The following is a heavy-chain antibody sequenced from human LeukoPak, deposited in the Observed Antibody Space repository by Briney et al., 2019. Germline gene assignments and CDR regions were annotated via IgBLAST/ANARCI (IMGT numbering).Heavy chain of an antibody. V-gene: IGHV4-61*02. D-gene: IGHD2/OR15-2a*01. Sequence: PSETLSFTCTVSGGSISSGSNYWSWIRQPAGKGLEWIGRIYTSGNTHYKPSLKSRVTISLDTSKNQFSLKLSSVTAADTAVYYCTRGDNNWGQGTLVTVSS. CDR1: GGSISSGSNY. CDR2: IYTSGNT. J-gene: IGHJ4*02. CDR3: TRGDNN.